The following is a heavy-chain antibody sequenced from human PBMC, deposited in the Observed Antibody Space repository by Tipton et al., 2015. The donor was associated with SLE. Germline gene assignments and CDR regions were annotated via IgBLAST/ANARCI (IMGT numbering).Heavy chain of an antibody. V-gene: IGHV4-30-4*08. CDR1: GGSFSGYY. Sequence: TLSLTCAVYGGSFSGYYWSWIRQPPGKGLEWIGYIYYSGSTYYNPSLKSRVTISVDTSKNQFSLKLSSVTAADTAVYYCARANYDFWSGHEYWGQGTLVTVSS. J-gene: IGHJ4*02. CDR3: ARANYDFWSGHEY. CDR2: IYYSGST. D-gene: IGHD3-3*01.